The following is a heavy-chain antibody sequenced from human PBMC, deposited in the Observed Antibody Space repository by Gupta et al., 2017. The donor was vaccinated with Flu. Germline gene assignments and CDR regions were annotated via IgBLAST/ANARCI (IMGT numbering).Heavy chain of an antibody. CDR1: GDTFSTYT. V-gene: IGHV1-69*01. J-gene: IGHJ1*01. Sequence: QVQLVQSGAELKRSGSSVKVSCKASGDTFSTYTFIWVRQAPGQGLEWMGGILPVLGAADYALEWQGRVTITADESTTTAYMELRNLRFDDTAVYYCVRLTPCGGDCYYFQHWGKGTLVTVSS. D-gene: IGHD2-21*02. CDR3: VRLTPCGGDCYYFQH. CDR2: ILPVLGAA.